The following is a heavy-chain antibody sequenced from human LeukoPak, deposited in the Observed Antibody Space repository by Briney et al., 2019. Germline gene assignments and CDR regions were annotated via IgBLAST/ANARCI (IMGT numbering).Heavy chain of an antibody. CDR3: ARRYYYRSGTSNYFDY. CDR1: GGSISSYY. D-gene: IGHD3-10*01. J-gene: IGHJ4*02. V-gene: IGHV4-59*01. CDR2: IYYSGST. Sequence: SETLSLTCTVSGGSISSYYWSWIRQPPGKGLEWIGYIYYSGSTNYNPSLKSRVTISVDTSKNQFSLKLSSVTAADTAVYYCARRYYYRSGTSNYFDYWGQGTLVTVSS.